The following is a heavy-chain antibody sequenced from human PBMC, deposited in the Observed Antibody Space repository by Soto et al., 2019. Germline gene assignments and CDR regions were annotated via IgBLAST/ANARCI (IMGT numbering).Heavy chain of an antibody. Sequence: EVQLLESGGSLVQPGGSLRLSCAASGFTFSSYAMSWVRQAPGKGLEWVSAISGSGGSTYYADSVKGRFTISRDNSKNTLYLQMNSLRAEDTAVYYCAKDGAYNWSPGYYYYGMDVWGQGTTVTVSS. J-gene: IGHJ6*02. CDR1: GFTFSSYA. CDR2: ISGSGGST. CDR3: AKDGAYNWSPGYYYYGMDV. D-gene: IGHD1-20*01. V-gene: IGHV3-23*01.